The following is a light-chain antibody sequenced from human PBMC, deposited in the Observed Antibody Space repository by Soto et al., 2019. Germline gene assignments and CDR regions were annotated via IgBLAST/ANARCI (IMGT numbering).Light chain of an antibody. CDR1: SSDVGNYNY. V-gene: IGLV2-14*01. Sequence: QSALTQPASVSGSPGQSITISCTGTSSDVGNYNYVSWYQQHPAKAPKLMIYDVSNRPSGVSNRFSGSKSGNTASLTISGLQAEDQADYYCSSYTTSGPRGFGTGTKLTVL. J-gene: IGLJ1*01. CDR3: SSYTTSGPRG. CDR2: DVS.